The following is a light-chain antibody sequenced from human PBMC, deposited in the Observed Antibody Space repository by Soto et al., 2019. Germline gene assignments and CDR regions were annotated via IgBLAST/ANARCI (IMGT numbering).Light chain of an antibody. V-gene: IGKV1-39*01. CDR2: AAS. CDR3: QQSYSTPWT. CDR1: QSISSY. J-gene: IGKJ1*01. Sequence: DILITQSPSSLSASVGDRVTITCRASQSISSYLDWYQQKPGKAPKLLIYAASSLQSGVPSRFSGSGSGTDFTLTISSLQPEDFATYYCQQSYSTPWTFGQGTKVDIK.